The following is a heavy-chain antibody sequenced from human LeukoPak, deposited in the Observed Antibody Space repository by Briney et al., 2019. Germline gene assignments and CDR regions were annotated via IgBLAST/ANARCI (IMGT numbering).Heavy chain of an antibody. V-gene: IGHV4-31*03. CDR2: IYYSGST. Sequence: TPSETLSLTRTVSGGSISSGGYYWSWIRQHPGKGLEWIGYIYYSGSTYYNPSLKSRVTISVDTSKNQFSLKLSSVTAADTAVYYCASSVDYGGNSEFIDYWGQGTLVTVSS. J-gene: IGHJ4*02. D-gene: IGHD4-23*01. CDR3: ASSVDYGGNSEFIDY. CDR1: GGSISSGGYY.